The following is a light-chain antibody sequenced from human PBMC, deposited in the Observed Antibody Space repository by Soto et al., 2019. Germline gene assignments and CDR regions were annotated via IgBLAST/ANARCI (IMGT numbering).Light chain of an antibody. J-gene: IGKJ2*01. Sequence: EIVLTQSPATLSLSPGERATLFCRASQSISTYLAWYQQKSGQAPRLLIYDASNRATGIPARFSGGGSGTDFTLTVSSLEPEDFAVYYCQQRSNWPPTFGQVTKLEI. CDR3: QQRSNWPPT. V-gene: IGKV3-11*01. CDR2: DAS. CDR1: QSISTY.